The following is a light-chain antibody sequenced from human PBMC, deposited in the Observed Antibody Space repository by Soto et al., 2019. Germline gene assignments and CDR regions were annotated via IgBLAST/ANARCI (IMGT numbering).Light chain of an antibody. CDR2: DVT. J-gene: IGLJ2*01. CDR3: SSYTSSGTRV. CDR1: SSDVGAYNY. V-gene: IGLV2-14*01. Sequence: QSALTQPASVSGSPGQSITISCTGTSSDVGAYNYVSWYQQHPGKAPKFMIYDVTNRPSGVSNRFSGSKSGNTASLTISGLQAEDEADYYCSSYTSSGTRVFGGGTKVTVL.